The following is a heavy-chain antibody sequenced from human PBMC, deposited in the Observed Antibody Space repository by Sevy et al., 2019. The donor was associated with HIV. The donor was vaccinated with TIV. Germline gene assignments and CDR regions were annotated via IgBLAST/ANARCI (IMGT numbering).Heavy chain of an antibody. V-gene: IGHV4-59*01. D-gene: IGHD4-17*01. J-gene: IGHJ4*02. CDR1: GGSISSYY. CDR3: AAGPTVVGYYFDY. CDR2: IFYSGST. Sequence: SLTCTVSGGSISSYYWSWIRQPPGKGLEWIGYIFYSGSTNYNPSLKSRVTISVDTSKNHFSLKLSSVTAADTAVYYWAAGPTVVGYYFDYWGQGTLVTVSS.